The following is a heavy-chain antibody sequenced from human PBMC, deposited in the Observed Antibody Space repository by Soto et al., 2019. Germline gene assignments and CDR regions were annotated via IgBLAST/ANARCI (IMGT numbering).Heavy chain of an antibody. CDR2: VYPGDSDT. V-gene: IGHV5-51*01. CDR3: DGFSGFPPFAYLYYLAS. D-gene: IGHD6-25*01. J-gene: IGHJ4*02. Sequence: GGSLKISCHASGYNFASHSIGWVRQMPGKGLEWMGLVYPGDSDTRYSPSFQGQISISADKSINTAYLQWSSLKASATAMFYCDGFSGFPPFAYLYYLASWGQGTLVTVSS. CDR1: GYNFASHS.